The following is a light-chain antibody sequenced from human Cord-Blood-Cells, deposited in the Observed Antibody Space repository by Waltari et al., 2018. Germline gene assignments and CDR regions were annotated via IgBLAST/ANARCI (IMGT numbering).Light chain of an antibody. Sequence: QSVLTQPPSVSGAPGQRVTISCTGRSSNIGAGYDVHWYQQLPGTAPKLLICGNSNRPSGVPDRFSGSKSGTSASLAITGLQAEDEADYYCQSYDSSLSGSVFGGGTKLTVL. CDR1: SSNIGAGYD. CDR2: GNS. CDR3: QSYDSSLSGSV. V-gene: IGLV1-40*01. J-gene: IGLJ2*01.